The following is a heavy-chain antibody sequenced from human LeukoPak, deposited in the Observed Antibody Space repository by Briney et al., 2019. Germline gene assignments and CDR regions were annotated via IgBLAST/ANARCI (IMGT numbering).Heavy chain of an antibody. CDR1: GFTFSSYS. V-gene: IGHV3-21*01. CDR3: ARDQLGSYYGANFDY. J-gene: IGHJ4*02. CDR2: ISSSSSYI. D-gene: IGHD3-10*01. Sequence: GGSLRLSCAAPGFTFSSYSMNWVRQAPGKGLEWVSSISSSSSYIYYADSVKGRFTISRDNAKNSLYLQMNSLRAEVTAVYYCARDQLGSYYGANFDYWGQGTLVTVSS.